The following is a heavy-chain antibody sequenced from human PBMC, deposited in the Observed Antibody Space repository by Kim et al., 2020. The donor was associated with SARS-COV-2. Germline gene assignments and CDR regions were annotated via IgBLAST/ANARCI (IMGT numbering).Heavy chain of an antibody. CDR3: ARGGCSSTSCHDAFDI. Sequence: SLKSRVTISVDTSKNQFSLKLSSVTAADTAVYYCARGGCSSTSCHDAFDIWGQGTMVTVSS. J-gene: IGHJ3*02. V-gene: IGHV4-31*02. D-gene: IGHD2-2*01.